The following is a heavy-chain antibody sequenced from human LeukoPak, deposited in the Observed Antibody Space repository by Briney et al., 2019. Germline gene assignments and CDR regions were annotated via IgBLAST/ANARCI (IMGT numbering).Heavy chain of an antibody. Sequence: GGSLKLSCAASGFTLSDSAIHWVRQASGKGLEWVGLIDRPAKSYATAYGASVGGRFTISRDDSKNTAYLQMDSLKTEDTALYYCTRDRGTYNWLDPWGQGTPVTVSS. CDR3: TRDRGTYNWLDP. D-gene: IGHD1-26*01. V-gene: IGHV3-73*01. CDR2: IDRPAKSYAT. CDR1: GFTLSDSA. J-gene: IGHJ5*02.